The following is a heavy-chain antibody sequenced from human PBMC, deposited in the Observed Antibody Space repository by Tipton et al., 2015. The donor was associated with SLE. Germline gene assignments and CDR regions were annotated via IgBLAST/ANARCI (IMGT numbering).Heavy chain of an antibody. CDR2: IRYDGSNK. CDR3: ARGPLSGSRSFDI. V-gene: IGHV3-30*02. CDR1: GFTFSSYG. J-gene: IGHJ3*02. D-gene: IGHD1-26*01. Sequence: SLRLSCAASGFTFSSYGMHWVRQAPGKGLEWVAFIRYDGSNKYYADSVKGRFTISRDNSKNTLYLQMNSLRAEDTAVYYCARGPLSGSRSFDIWGQGTMVTVSS.